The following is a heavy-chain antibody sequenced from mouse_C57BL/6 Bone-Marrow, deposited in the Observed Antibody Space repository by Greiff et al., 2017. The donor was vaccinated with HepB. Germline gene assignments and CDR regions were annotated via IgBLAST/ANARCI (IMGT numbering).Heavy chain of an antibody. CDR2: ISNLAYSI. V-gene: IGHV5-15*01. CDR1: GFTFSDYG. CDR3: ARHYGKSWYFDV. Sequence: DVKLVESGGGLVQPGGSLKLSCAASGFTFSDYGMAWVRQAPRKGPEWVAFISNLAYSIYYADTVTGRFTISRENAKNTLYLEMSSLRSEDTAMYYCARHYGKSWYFDVWGTGTTVTVSS. J-gene: IGHJ1*03. D-gene: IGHD2-1*01.